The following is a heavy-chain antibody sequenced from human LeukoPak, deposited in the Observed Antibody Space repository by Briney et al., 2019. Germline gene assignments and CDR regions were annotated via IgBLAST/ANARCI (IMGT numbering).Heavy chain of an antibody. J-gene: IGHJ4*02. Sequence: ASVKVSCKASGGAFSSYATSWGRQTPGQGREWRGRIIPIVGTPNYAEKFQGRVTITTDETTSTAYMELSSLRSEDTAVYYCASHGMIYVYWGQGTLVTVSS. V-gene: IGHV1-69*05. CDR3: ASHGMIYVY. CDR2: IIPIVGTP. CDR1: GGAFSSYA. D-gene: IGHD3/OR15-3a*01.